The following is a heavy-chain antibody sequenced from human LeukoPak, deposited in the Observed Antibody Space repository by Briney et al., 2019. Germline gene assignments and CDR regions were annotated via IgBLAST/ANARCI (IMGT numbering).Heavy chain of an antibody. CDR2: INPNSGGT. V-gene: IGHV1-2*02. Sequence: GASVKVSCKASGYTFTGYYMHWVRQAPGQGLEWMGWINPNSGGTNYAQKFQGRVTMTRDTSISTAYMELSRLRSDDTAVYYCARSGRGIPEDDASDIWGQGTMVTVSS. J-gene: IGHJ3*02. CDR1: GYTFTGYY. CDR3: ARSGRGIPEDDASDI. D-gene: IGHD1-26*01.